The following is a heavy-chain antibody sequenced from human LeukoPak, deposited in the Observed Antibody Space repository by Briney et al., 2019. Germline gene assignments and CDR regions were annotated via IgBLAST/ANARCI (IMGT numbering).Heavy chain of an antibody. V-gene: IGHV4-39*01. CDR3: ARHVSSSWADAFDI. CDR1: GGSISSSSYY. J-gene: IGHJ3*02. Sequence: TSETLSLTCTVSGGSISSSSYYWGWIRQPPGKGLEWIGSIYYSGSTYYNPSLKSRVTISVDTSKYQFSLKLSSVTAADTAVYYCARHVSSSWADAFDIWGQGTMVTVSS. D-gene: IGHD6-13*01. CDR2: IYYSGST.